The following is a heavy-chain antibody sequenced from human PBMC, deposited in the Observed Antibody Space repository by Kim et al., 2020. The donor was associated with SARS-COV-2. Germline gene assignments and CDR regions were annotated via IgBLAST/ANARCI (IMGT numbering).Heavy chain of an antibody. V-gene: IGHV3-30*04. Sequence: GGSLRLSCAASGFTFSDYTMHWVRQAPGKGLEWVAVISYEGRITFYTDSVKGRFTISRDNSKNTLYLQMNSLRAEDTAVYYCARDQARGVPGYFDYWGQGSQVSVSA. CDR3: ARDQARGVPGYFDY. D-gene: IGHD3-10*01. CDR2: ISYEGRIT. CDR1: GFTFSDYT. J-gene: IGHJ4*02.